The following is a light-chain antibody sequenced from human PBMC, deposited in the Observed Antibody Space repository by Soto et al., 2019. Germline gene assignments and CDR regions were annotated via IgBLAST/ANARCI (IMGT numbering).Light chain of an antibody. CDR2: AAS. CDR1: QSISIN. CDR3: QQYNNWIT. Sequence: EIVMTQSPATLSVSPGERASLSCRASQSISINVAWYQQKPGQAPRLLIYAASNRATGVPARFSGSWSGTEFTLTISSLQSEDFAVYYCQQYNNWITFGRGTRLE. J-gene: IGKJ5*01. V-gene: IGKV3-15*01.